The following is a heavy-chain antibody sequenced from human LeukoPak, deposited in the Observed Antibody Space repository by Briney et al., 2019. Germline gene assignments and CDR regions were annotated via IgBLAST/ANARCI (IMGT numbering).Heavy chain of an antibody. J-gene: IGHJ4*02. CDR3: ARDCSSPSCFFDY. V-gene: IGHV3-11*04. D-gene: IGHD2-2*01. Sequence: GGSLRLSCAASGFTFSDYYMSWIRQAPGKGLEWVSYISSSGSTIYYADSVKGRFTISRDNAKNSLYLQMNSLRAEDTAVYYCARDCSSPSCFFDYWGQGTLVTVSS. CDR1: GFTFSDYY. CDR2: ISSSGSTI.